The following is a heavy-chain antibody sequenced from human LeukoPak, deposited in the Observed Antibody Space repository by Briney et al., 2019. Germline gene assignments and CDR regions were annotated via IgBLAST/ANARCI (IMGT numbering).Heavy chain of an antibody. CDR2: IKHRGRS. CDR3: ARVVGATSIDY. Sequence: SETLSLTCSVSGSSISSDYYWGWVRQPPGKGLEWIGSIKHRGRSYYNPSLKSRVTISVDTTKNQFSLQLSSVTAADTAVYYCARVVGATSIDYWGQGILVTVSS. D-gene: IGHD2-15*01. J-gene: IGHJ4*02. V-gene: IGHV4-38-2*02. CDR1: GSSISSDYY.